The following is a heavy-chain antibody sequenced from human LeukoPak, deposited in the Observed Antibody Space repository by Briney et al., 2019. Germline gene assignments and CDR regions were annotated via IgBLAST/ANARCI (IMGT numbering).Heavy chain of an antibody. CDR1: GFTFSEAW. CDR2: VKSKTDGGTT. Sequence: GGSLRLSCAASGFTFSEAWMSWVRQAPGKGLEWIGRVKSKTDGGTTDYAAPVKGRFTISRDDSKNTLYLQMNSLKTEDTAVYYCSTTYYYDSSEGYWGQGTLVTVSS. J-gene: IGHJ4*02. D-gene: IGHD3-22*01. V-gene: IGHV3-15*01. CDR3: STTYYYDSSEGY.